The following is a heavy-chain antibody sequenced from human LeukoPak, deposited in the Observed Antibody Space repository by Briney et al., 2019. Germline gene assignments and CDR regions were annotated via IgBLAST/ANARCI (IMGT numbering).Heavy chain of an antibody. J-gene: IGHJ3*02. CDR3: ARPTTYYYDSSAYHVDGFDI. V-gene: IGHV1-69*06. CDR1: GGTFSSYA. CDR2: IIPIFGTA. D-gene: IGHD3-22*01. Sequence: GASVKVSCKASGGTFSSYAISWVRQAPGQGLEWMGGIIPIFGTANYAQKFQGRVTITADKSTSTAYMELSSLRSEDTAVYYCARPTTYYYDSSAYHVDGFDIWGQGTMVTVSS.